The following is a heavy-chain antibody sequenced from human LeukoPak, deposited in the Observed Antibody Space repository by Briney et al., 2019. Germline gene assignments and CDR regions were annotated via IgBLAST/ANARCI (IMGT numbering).Heavy chain of an antibody. CDR1: GGSISSYY. D-gene: IGHD3-22*01. V-gene: IGHV4-59*01. CDR3: ARDPGSITMIVGAFDI. J-gene: IGHJ3*02. CDR2: IYYSGST. Sequence: PSETLSLTCTVSGGSISSYYWSWIRQPTGKGLEWIGYIYYSGSTNYNPSLKSRVTISVDTSKNQFSLKLSSVTAADTAVYYCARDPGSITMIVGAFDIWGQGTMVTVSS.